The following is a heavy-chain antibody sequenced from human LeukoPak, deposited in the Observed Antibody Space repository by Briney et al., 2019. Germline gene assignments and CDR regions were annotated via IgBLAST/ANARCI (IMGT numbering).Heavy chain of an antibody. Sequence: ASVKVSCKASGYTFTSYYMHWVRQAPGQGLGWMGIINPSGGSTSYAQKFQGRVTMTRDTSTSTVYMELSSLRSEDTAVYYCARTNRPKTYYYDIGDYWGQGTLVTVSS. CDR3: ARTNRPKTYYYDIGDY. V-gene: IGHV1-46*01. CDR1: GYTFTSYY. CDR2: INPSGGST. J-gene: IGHJ4*02. D-gene: IGHD3-22*01.